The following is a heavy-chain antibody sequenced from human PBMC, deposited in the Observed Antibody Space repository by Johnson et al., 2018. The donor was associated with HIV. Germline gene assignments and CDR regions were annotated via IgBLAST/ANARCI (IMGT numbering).Heavy chain of an antibody. V-gene: IGHV3-30*02. CDR2: IRYDGSNK. D-gene: IGHD2-21*02. J-gene: IGHJ3*02. Sequence: QVQLVESGGGVVQPGGSLRLSCAASGFTFSSYGMHWVRQAPGKGLEWVAFIRYDGSNKYYADSVKGRFTISRDNSKNTLYLQMNSVRAEDTAVYYCARGGVVTAIPHAFDIGGQGTMVTVSS. CDR1: GFTFSSYG. CDR3: ARGGVVTAIPHAFDI.